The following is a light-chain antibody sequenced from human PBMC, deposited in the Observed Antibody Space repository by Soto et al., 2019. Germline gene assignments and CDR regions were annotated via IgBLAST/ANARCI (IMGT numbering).Light chain of an antibody. CDR1: KNDIGVYDF. CDR2: EVV. Sequence: QSVLTQPPSASGSPGQSVTISCTGTKNDIGVYDFVSWYQHHPGKAPRLIIYEVVQRPSGVPDRFSGSKSDNTASLTVSGLQAAEEADYFCKSYAGSNTYVFGSGTKLTVL. J-gene: IGLJ1*01. CDR3: KSYAGSNTYV. V-gene: IGLV2-8*01.